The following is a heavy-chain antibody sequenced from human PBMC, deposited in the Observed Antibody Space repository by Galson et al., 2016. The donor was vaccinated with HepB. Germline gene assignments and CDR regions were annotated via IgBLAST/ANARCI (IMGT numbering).Heavy chain of an antibody. D-gene: IGHD6-13*01. CDR3: ARDSETAAGYYNGVDV. CDR2: IYHSGTT. V-gene: IGHV4-38-2*02. Sequence: SETLSLTCTVSGSSIRTGYYWGWIRQSAGKGLEWIGSIYHSGTTYYKVSFKIRVTISADTSKNQFSLKLRSVTAADTAVYYCARDSETAAGYYNGVDVWGQGTTVTVSS. J-gene: IGHJ6*02. CDR1: GSSIRTGYY.